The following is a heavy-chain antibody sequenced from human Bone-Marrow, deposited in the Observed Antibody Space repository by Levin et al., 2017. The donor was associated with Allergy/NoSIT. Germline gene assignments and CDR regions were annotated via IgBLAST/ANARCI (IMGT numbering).Heavy chain of an antibody. J-gene: IGHJ4*02. D-gene: IGHD2-15*01. Sequence: LSLTCAASGFNFTNYSMNWVRLAPGKGLEWVSSISSSSSYTYYADSVRGRFTISRDNAKNSLELQMNSLRVDDTAMYYCARGGPNGGYCSGGSCSEIGYWGQGTLVNVSS. CDR3: ARGGPNGGYCSGGSCSEIGY. V-gene: IGHV3-21*01. CDR2: ISSSSSYT. CDR1: GFNFTNYS.